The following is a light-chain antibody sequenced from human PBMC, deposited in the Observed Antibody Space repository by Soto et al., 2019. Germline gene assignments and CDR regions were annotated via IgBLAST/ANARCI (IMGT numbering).Light chain of an antibody. Sequence: EIVLTQSPATLSLSPGERATLSCRASQSVSSYLAWYQQKPGQAPRLLIYDVSNRATGNPARFSGSGSATDFTLPISSLEPEDFALYYCQQRSNWLWTFGQGTKVEIK. V-gene: IGKV3-11*01. CDR2: DVS. CDR3: QQRSNWLWT. J-gene: IGKJ1*01. CDR1: QSVSSY.